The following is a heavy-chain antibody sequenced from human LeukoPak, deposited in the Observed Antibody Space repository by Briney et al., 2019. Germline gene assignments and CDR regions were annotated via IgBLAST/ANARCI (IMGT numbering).Heavy chain of an antibody. CDR2: INPNSGGT. V-gene: IGHV1-2*02. Sequence: ASVKVSCKASGYTFTGYYIHWVRQAPGQGLEWMGWINPNSGGTNYAQKFQGRVTMTRDTSISTAYMELSRLRSDDTAVYYCARAQSTYYYGSGSYSPPDYWGQGTLVTVSS. J-gene: IGHJ4*02. CDR3: ARAQSTYYYGSGSYSPPDY. D-gene: IGHD3-10*01. CDR1: GYTFTGYY.